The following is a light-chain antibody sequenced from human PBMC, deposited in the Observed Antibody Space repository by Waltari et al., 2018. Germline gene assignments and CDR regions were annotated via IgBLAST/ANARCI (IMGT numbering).Light chain of an antibody. Sequence: QSALTQPASVSGSPGQSITISCTGTSSDVGGYNYVSWYQQHPGKAPKLMIYDVSKRPSGVSNRVSGSKSGNTASLTISGLQAEDESDYYCSSYTSSSSVVFGGGTKLPVL. CDR1: SSDVGGYNY. V-gene: IGLV2-14*01. J-gene: IGLJ2*01. CDR3: SSYTSSSSVV. CDR2: DVS.